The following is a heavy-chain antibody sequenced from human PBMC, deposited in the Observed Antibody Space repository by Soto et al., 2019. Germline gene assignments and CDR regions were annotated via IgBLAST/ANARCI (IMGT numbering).Heavy chain of an antibody. CDR2: IYHSGST. Sequence: PSETLSLTCAVSGGSISSGGYSWSWIRQPPGKGLEWIGYIYHSGSTYYNPSLKSRVTISVDRSKNQFSLKLSSVTAADTAVYNCARAAMYYDSSGYYYYFDYWGQGTLVTSPQ. CDR1: GGSISSGGYS. V-gene: IGHV4-30-2*01. J-gene: IGHJ4*02. D-gene: IGHD3-22*01. CDR3: ARAAMYYDSSGYYYYFDY.